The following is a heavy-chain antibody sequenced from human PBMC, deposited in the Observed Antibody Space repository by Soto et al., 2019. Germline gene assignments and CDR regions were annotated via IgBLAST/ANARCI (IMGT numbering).Heavy chain of an antibody. J-gene: IGHJ6*02. V-gene: IGHV5-10-1*01. D-gene: IGHD3-3*01. CDR1: GYSFTSYW. CDR3: ASGYYDFWSGLEKYYYYYGMDV. Sequence: PGESLKISCKGSGYSFTSYWISWVRQMPGKGLEWMGRIDPSDSYTNYSPSFQDHVTISADKSISTAYLQWSSLKASDTAMYYCASGYYDFWSGLEKYYYYYGMDVWGQGTTVTVSS. CDR2: IDPSDSYT.